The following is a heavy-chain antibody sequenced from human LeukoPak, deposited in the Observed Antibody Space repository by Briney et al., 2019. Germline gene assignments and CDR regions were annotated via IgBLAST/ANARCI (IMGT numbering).Heavy chain of an antibody. CDR2: IIPIYGTA. CDR3: ARAWRVAATYFDY. V-gene: IGHV1-69*05. D-gene: IGHD2-15*01. J-gene: IGHJ4*02. Sequence: ASVKVSCKASGGTFSSYAISWVRQAPGQGLEWMGGIIPIYGTANYAQKFQGRVTITTDESTSTAYMELSSLRSEDTAVYYCARAWRVAATYFDYWGQGTLVTVSS. CDR1: GGTFSSYA.